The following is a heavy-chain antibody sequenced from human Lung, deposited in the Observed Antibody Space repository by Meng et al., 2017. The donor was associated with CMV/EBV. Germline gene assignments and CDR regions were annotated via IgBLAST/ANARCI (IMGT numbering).Heavy chain of an antibody. CDR3: ARELGYCSSTSCYTYYYYGMDV. J-gene: IGHJ6*02. D-gene: IGHD2-2*02. CDR1: GGSFSGYY. Sequence: SQXXSLTXAVYGGSFSGYYWSWIRQPPGKGLEWIGEINHSGSTNYNPSLKSRVTISVDTSKNQFSLKLSSVTAADTAVYYCARELGYCSSTSCYTYYYYGMDVXGQGXTVTFSS. CDR2: INHSGST. V-gene: IGHV4-34*01.